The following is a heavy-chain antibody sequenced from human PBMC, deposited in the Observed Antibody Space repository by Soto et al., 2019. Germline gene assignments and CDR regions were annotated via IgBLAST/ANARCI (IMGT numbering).Heavy chain of an antibody. D-gene: IGHD6-19*01. CDR3: ARGRHGSGWSGAFDY. CDR2: IYHSGST. V-gene: IGHV4-30-2*01. Sequence: KPSETLSLTCAVSGGSISSGGYSWSWIRQPPGKGLEWIGYIYHSGSTYYNPSLKSRVTISVDRSKNQFSLKLSSVTAADTAVYYCARGRHGSGWSGAFDYWGQGTLVTVSS. J-gene: IGHJ4*02. CDR1: GGSISSGGYS.